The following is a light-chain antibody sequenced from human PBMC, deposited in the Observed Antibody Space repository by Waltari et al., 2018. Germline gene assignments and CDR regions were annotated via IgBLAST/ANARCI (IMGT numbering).Light chain of an antibody. CDR1: FSNIGTSYD. V-gene: IGLV1-40*01. J-gene: IGLJ2*01. CDR3: QSYDNSLNAVI. CDR2: GNN. Sequence: QSVLTQPPSVSGAPGQRVTISCTGSFSNIGTSYDVHWYRQVPGTAPKLLIYGNNNRPSGVPARVSGSKSGTSASLAITGLQAEDEADYFCQSYDNSLNAVIFGGGTKLTVL.